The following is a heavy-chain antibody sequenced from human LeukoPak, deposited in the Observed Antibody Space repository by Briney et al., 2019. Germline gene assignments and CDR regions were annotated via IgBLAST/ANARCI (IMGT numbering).Heavy chain of an antibody. CDR3: AREYTLYRSGWFLDY. Sequence: PSETLSLTCTVSGGSISSYYWAWIRQPPGRGLEWIGSIDYSGSTYYNPSLKTRATISVDKSKNQLSLKLNSVTAADTAVYYCAREYTLYRSGWFLDYWGQGTAATVSS. V-gene: IGHV4-39*07. J-gene: IGHJ4*02. D-gene: IGHD6-19*01. CDR2: IDYSGST. CDR1: GGSISSYY.